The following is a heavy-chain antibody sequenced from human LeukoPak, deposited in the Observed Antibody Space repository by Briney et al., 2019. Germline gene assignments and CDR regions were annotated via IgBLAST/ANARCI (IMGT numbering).Heavy chain of an antibody. CDR2: IGISSGNT. D-gene: IGHD1-1*01. Sequence: GGSLRLSCAASGFPFSEYSMNWVRQAPGKGLEWISYIGISSGNTKYADSVKGRFTVSGDNARNSLYLQVNSLRVEDTAVYYCARDHNYAFDNWGQGTLVTVSS. V-gene: IGHV3-11*06. J-gene: IGHJ4*02. CDR1: GFPFSEYS. CDR3: ARDHNYAFDN.